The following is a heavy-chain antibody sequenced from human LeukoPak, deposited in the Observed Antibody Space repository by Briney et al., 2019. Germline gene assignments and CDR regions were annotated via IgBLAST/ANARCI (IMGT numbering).Heavy chain of an antibody. CDR3: ARDGRYSGYDLFDY. Sequence: GASVKVSCKASGYTFTGYYMHWVRQAPGQGLEWMGWINPNSGGTNYPQKFQGRVTMTRDTSISTAYMELSRLRSDDTAVYYCARDGRYSGYDLFDYWGQGTLVTVSS. CDR1: GYTFTGYY. D-gene: IGHD5-12*01. V-gene: IGHV1-2*02. J-gene: IGHJ4*02. CDR2: INPNSGGT.